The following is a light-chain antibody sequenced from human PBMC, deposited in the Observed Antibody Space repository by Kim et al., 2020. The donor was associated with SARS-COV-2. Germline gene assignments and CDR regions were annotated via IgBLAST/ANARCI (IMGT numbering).Light chain of an antibody. CDR1: SSSGDGYNY. Sequence: SLVIPCTGTSSSGDGYNYVAWYQQHPGSTAKNISNDVNRQRSGVADRFSGSKSGSAASLTISRLQPADEADYFCSSYSAGCNSVVFGGGTKVTVL. V-gene: IGLV2-14*03. CDR2: DVN. J-gene: IGLJ2*01. CDR3: SSYSAGCNSVV.